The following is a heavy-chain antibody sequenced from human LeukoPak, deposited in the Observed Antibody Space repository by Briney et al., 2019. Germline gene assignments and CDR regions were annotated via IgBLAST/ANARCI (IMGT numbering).Heavy chain of an antibody. D-gene: IGHD6-13*01. J-gene: IGHJ4*02. Sequence: RASETLSLTCTVSGGSITNYYWSWVRQPPGKGLEWIGNIYSSGAANYNPSFQRRVTISVDTSNSQFSLNLTSVTAADAAVYYCATGESSSWFYFDYWGQGILVTVSS. V-gene: IGHV4-4*09. CDR1: GGSITNYY. CDR3: ATGESSSWFYFDY. CDR2: IYSSGAA.